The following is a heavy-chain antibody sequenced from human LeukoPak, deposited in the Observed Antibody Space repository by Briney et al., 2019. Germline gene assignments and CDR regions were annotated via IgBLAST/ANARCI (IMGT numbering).Heavy chain of an antibody. Sequence: GASVKVSCKVSGYTLTELSMHWVRQAPGKGLEWMGGFDPEDGETIYAQKFQGRVTMTEDTSTDTAYMGLSSLRSEDTAVYYCATWSDSSGWPMFDHWGQGTLVTVSS. D-gene: IGHD6-19*01. J-gene: IGHJ4*02. CDR2: FDPEDGET. CDR1: GYTLTELS. CDR3: ATWSDSSGWPMFDH. V-gene: IGHV1-24*01.